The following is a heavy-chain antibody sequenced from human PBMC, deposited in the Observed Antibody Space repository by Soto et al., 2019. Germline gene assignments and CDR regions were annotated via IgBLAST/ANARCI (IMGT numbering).Heavy chain of an antibody. Sequence: QVQLVESGGGVVQPGRSLRLSCAASGFSFNNYGMHWVRQAPGKGLQWVAVIWYDGTNKYYADSVKGRFTISRDNSKDTLSLQMSSLRAEDTAVYFCARDPSHGSGSYLDYWGQGALVAVSS. CDR1: GFSFNNYG. V-gene: IGHV3-33*01. D-gene: IGHD3-10*01. J-gene: IGHJ4*02. CDR3: ARDPSHGSGSYLDY. CDR2: IWYDGTNK.